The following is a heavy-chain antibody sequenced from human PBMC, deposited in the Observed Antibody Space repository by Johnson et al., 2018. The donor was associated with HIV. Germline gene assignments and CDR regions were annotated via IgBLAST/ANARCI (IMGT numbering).Heavy chain of an antibody. CDR3: AREGYSSSWQRSEDAFDI. V-gene: IGHV3-11*04. CDR1: GFTFSDYY. Sequence: QVQLVESGGGLVKPGGSLRLSCAASGFTFSDYYMSWIRQAPEKGLEWVSYISSSGSTIYYADSVKGLFTISRDNAKNSLYLQMNSLRAEDTAVYYCAREGYSSSWQRSEDAFDIWGQGTMVTVSS. J-gene: IGHJ3*02. D-gene: IGHD6-13*01. CDR2: ISSSGSTI.